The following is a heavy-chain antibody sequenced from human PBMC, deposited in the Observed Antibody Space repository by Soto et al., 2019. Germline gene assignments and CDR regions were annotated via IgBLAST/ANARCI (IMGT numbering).Heavy chain of an antibody. CDR1: GGSFRSHA. Sequence: QIQLVQSGAEVKKPGSSVRVSCKASGGSFRSHAVTWVRQAPGQGLEWMGRIIPILDETKFAQKFQDRVTMSADTSTSTVDMDLSRLTSEDAEMYFCSVGEDDDYRNSREDAVDVWGEGTKVTVSS. V-gene: IGHV1-69*02. CDR3: SVGEDDDYRNSREDAVDV. CDR2: IIPILDET. J-gene: IGHJ3*01. D-gene: IGHD4-17*01.